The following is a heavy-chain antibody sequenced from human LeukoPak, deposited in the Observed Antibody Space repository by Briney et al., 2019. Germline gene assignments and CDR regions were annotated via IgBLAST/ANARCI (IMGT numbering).Heavy chain of an antibody. CDR3: AKSMAPFDY. D-gene: IGHD2/OR15-2a*01. CDR2: ISSNGGST. Sequence: GGSLRLSCSASGFTFSSYAMHWVRQAPGKGLGYVSAISSNGGSTYYADSVKGRFTISRDNSKNTLYLQMNSLRAEDTAVYYCAKSMAPFDYWGQGTLVTVSS. CDR1: GFTFSSYA. J-gene: IGHJ4*02. V-gene: IGHV3-64D*06.